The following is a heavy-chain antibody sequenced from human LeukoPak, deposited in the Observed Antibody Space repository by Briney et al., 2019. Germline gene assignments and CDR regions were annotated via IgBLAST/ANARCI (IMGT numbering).Heavy chain of an antibody. V-gene: IGHV3-21*01. Sequence: GGSLRLSCAASGFTFSSYAMSWVRQAPGKGLEWVSSISSSSSYIYYADSVKGRFTISRDNAKNSLYLQMNSLRAEDTAVYYCARRLREQLVRSTPFDYWGQGTLVTVSS. CDR2: ISSSSSYI. CDR3: ARRLREQLVRSTPFDY. CDR1: GFTFSSYA. D-gene: IGHD6-6*01. J-gene: IGHJ4*02.